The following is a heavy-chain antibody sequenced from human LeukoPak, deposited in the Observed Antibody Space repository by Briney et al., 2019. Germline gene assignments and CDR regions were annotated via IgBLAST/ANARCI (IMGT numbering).Heavy chain of an antibody. CDR3: AKNRGAGSHYYYHMNV. D-gene: IGHD1-26*01. V-gene: IGHV3-48*04. CDR2: ISSSSGTI. Sequence: GGSLRLSCAASGFTFSRFSMNWVRQAPGKGLEWVSYISSSSGTIYYADSVKGRFTISRDNAKNSLYLQMNSLRAEDTAVYYCAKNRGAGSHYYYHMNVWGKGTTVTVSS. CDR1: GFTFSRFS. J-gene: IGHJ6*03.